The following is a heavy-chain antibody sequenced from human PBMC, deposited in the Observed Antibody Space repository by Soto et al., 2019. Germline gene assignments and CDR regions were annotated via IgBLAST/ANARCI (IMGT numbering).Heavy chain of an antibody. CDR2: IIPIFGTA. CDR1: GGTFSSYA. CDR3: ARSQGGSSSLDIYYYYYYGMDV. V-gene: IGHV1-69*06. Sequence: QVQLVQSGAEVKKPGSSVKVSCKAPGGTFSSYAISWVRQAPGQGLEWMGGIIPIFGTANYAQKFQGRVTIPADKSRSTGYMELSSLRSQDTAVYYCARSQGGSSSLDIYYYYYYGMDVWGQGTTVTVSS. J-gene: IGHJ6*02. D-gene: IGHD2-15*01.